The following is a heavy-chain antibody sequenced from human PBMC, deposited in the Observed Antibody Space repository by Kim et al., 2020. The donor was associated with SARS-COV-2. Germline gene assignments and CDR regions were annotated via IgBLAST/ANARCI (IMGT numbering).Heavy chain of an antibody. V-gene: IGHV3-53*01. J-gene: IGHJ4*02. D-gene: IGHD1-26*01. Sequence: AYSVKGRFTTSRDNSKHTLYLQMTRLRAEDTAVYYCARERIVGGNSPLDSWGQGTLVTVSS. CDR3: ARERIVGGNSPLDS.